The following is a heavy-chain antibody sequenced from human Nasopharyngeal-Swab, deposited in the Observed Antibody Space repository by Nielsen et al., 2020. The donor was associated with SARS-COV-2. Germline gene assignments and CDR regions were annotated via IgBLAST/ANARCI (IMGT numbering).Heavy chain of an antibody. Sequence: GESLKISCAASGFTLSTYSMNWVRQAPGKGLEWVSYMSSGRSTIYYADSVKGRITISRDNAKNSLYLQMNSLRAEDTAVYYCARGGDYYRSGSYLNWFDPWGQGTLVTVSS. CDR3: ARGGDYYRSGSYLNWFDP. V-gene: IGHV3-48*04. CDR1: GFTLSTYS. CDR2: MSSGRSTI. J-gene: IGHJ5*02. D-gene: IGHD3-10*01.